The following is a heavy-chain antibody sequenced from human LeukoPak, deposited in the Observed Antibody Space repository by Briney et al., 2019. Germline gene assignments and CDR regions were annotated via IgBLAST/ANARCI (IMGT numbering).Heavy chain of an antibody. V-gene: IGHV1-24*01. J-gene: IGHJ4*02. CDR3: AKTTTGTSVWSTWYEYYFDY. D-gene: IGHD6-13*01. CDR1: GYTLTELS. CDR2: FDPEDGET. Sequence: ASVKVSCKVSGYTLTELSMHWVRQAPGKGLEWMGGFDPEDGETIYAQKFQGRVTMTEDTSTDTAYMELSSLRSEDTAVYYCAKTTTGTSVWSTWYEYYFDYWGQGTLVTVSS.